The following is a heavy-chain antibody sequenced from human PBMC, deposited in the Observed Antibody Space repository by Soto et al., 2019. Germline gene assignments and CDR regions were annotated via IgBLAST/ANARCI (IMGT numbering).Heavy chain of an antibody. CDR3: ARAGGVDGYSGYFDY. CDR2: IYYSGST. V-gene: IGHV4-30-4*01. CDR1: GGSISSGDYY. Sequence: QVQLQESGPGLVKPSQTLSLTCTVSGGSISSGDYYWSWIRQPPGKGLEWIGYIYYSGSTYYNPSLKRRVTISVDTSKNQFSLKLSSVTAADTAVYYCARAGGVDGYSGYFDYWGQGTLVTVSS. J-gene: IGHJ4*02. D-gene: IGHD5-12*01.